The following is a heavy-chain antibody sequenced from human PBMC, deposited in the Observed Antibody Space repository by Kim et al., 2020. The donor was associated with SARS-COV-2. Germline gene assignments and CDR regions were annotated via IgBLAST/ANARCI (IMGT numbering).Heavy chain of an antibody. CDR2: ISGSGGST. CDR3: AKDHKKTYYYDSSGYDSAGLRPGLGTLDY. Sequence: GGSLRLSCAASGFTFSSYAMSWVRQAPGKGLEWVSAISGSGGSTYYADSVKGRFTISRDNSKNTLYLQMNSLRAEDTAVYYCAKDHKKTYYYDSSGYDSAGLRPGLGTLDYWGQGTLVTVSS. D-gene: IGHD3-22*01. V-gene: IGHV3-23*01. CDR1: GFTFSSYA. J-gene: IGHJ4*02.